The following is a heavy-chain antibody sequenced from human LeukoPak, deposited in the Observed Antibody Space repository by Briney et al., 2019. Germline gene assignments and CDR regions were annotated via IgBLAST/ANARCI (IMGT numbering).Heavy chain of an antibody. CDR1: GGSISSYY. CDR2: IYYSGST. V-gene: IGHV4-59*01. J-gene: IGHJ3*02. CDR3: ARQGGYYDSSGYYGDAFDI. D-gene: IGHD3-22*01. Sequence: SETLSLTCTVSGGSISSYYWSWIRQPPGKGLEWIGYIYYSGSTNYNPSLKSRVTISVDTSKNQFSLKLSSVTAADTAVYYCARQGGYYDSSGYYGDAFDIWGQGTMVTVSS.